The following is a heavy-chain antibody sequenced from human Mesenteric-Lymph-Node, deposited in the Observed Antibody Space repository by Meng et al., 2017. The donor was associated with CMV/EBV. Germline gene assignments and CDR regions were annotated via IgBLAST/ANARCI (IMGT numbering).Heavy chain of an antibody. D-gene: IGHD4-11*01. CDR2: IWYDGSNK. CDR1: GFTFSSYG. J-gene: IGHJ6*02. CDR3: ARRVTYYYGMDV. V-gene: IGHV3-33*01. Sequence: GESLKISCAASGFTFSSYGMHWVRQAPGKGLEWVAVIWYDGSNKYYADSVKGRFTISRDNSKNTLYLQMNSLRAEDTAVYYCARRVTYYYGMDVWGQGTTVTVSS.